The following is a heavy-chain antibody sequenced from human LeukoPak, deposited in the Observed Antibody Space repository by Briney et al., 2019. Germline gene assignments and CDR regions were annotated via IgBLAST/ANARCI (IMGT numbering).Heavy chain of an antibody. CDR3: SRENGAFSPFGY. Sequence: PSETLSLTCSVSGGSINTYYWSCIRQPAGKGLEWIGRIHSSGSTHYNPSLKSRVTVSLDKSKNQLSLNLTSVTAADTAVYYCSRENGAFSPFGYWGQGTLVTVLS. CDR2: IHSSGST. D-gene: IGHD2-8*01. V-gene: IGHV4-4*07. J-gene: IGHJ4*02. CDR1: GGSINTYY.